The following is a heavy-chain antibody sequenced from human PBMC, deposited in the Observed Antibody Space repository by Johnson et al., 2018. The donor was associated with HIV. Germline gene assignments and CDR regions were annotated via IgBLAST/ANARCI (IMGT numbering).Heavy chain of an antibody. CDR3: TTLATFWPFDI. CDR1: GFTLSNAW. V-gene: IGHV3-15*01. Sequence: VQLVESGGGLVKPGGSLRLSCAASGFTLSNAWMSWVRQAPGKGLEWVGRIKTKTDGGTTDYAAPVKGRFTISRDDSKNTLYLQMNSLKTEDTAVYYCTTLATFWPFDIWGQGTMVTVSS. J-gene: IGHJ3*02. CDR2: IKTKTDGGTT.